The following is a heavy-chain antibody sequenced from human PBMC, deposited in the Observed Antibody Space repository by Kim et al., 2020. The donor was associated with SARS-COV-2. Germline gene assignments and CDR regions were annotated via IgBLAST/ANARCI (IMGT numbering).Heavy chain of an antibody. CDR1: GFTVSSKY. J-gene: IGHJ4*02. CDR3: ATTAVGLVQSDFDY. Sequence: GGSLRLSCAASGFTVSSKYMSWVRQAPGKGLEWVSVIYSGGSTYYADSVKGRFTISRDNSKNTLYLQMNSLRVEDTAVYYCATTAVGLVQSDFDYWGQGTLVTVSS. D-gene: IGHD6-19*01. V-gene: IGHV3-53*01. CDR2: IYSGGST.